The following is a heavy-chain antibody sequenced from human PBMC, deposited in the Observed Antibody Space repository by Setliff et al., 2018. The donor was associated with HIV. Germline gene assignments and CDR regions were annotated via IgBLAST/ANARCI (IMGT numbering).Heavy chain of an antibody. J-gene: IGHJ4*02. CDR3: ASSLAGRTDC. CDR1: GGSISSTSYY. CDR2: IYYSGST. Sequence: PSETLSLTCTVSGGSISSTSYYWVWIRQPPGKGLEWIGSIYYSGSTYYNPSLKSRVTISVDTSKNQFSLKLSSVTAADTAVYYCASSLAGRTDCWGQGTLVTVS. D-gene: IGHD6-6*01. V-gene: IGHV4-39*07.